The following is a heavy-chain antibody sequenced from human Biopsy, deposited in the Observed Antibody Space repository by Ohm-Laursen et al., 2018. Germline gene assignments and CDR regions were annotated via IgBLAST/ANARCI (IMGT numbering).Heavy chain of an antibody. CDR1: GGSISGSS. CDR2: ISYSRDT. Sequence: LTCTVSGGSISGSSWSWIRQAPGKGLEWIGYISYSRDTNYNPSLKSRITISVDTSKNQFSLKLTSVTAADTAVYYCAKHGSGWTGDDAFHIWGQGTMVIVSS. V-gene: IGHV4-59*08. D-gene: IGHD6-19*01. J-gene: IGHJ3*02. CDR3: AKHGSGWTGDDAFHI.